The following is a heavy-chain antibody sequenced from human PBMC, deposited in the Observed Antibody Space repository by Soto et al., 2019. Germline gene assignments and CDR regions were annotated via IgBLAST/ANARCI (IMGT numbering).Heavy chain of an antibody. D-gene: IGHD6-19*01. Sequence: GGFLRLSCAASGFTFSSYAMSWVRQAPGKGLEWVSAISGSGGSTYYADSVKGRCTISRDNSKNTLYLQTNSLRAEDTAVYYCAKASSGWLLPQDYWGQGTLVTVSS. CDR2: ISGSGGST. CDR3: AKASSGWLLPQDY. V-gene: IGHV3-23*01. CDR1: GFTFSSYA. J-gene: IGHJ4*02.